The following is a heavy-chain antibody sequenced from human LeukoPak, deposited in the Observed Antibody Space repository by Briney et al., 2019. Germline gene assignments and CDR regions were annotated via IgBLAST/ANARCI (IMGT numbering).Heavy chain of an antibody. Sequence: SETLSPTCTVSSGSLSSGSYDGGWIRQPAGKGLEWIGRIYTSGSTNYNPSLKSRVTISLDTSKNQFCLKLSSVTAADTAVYYCARRWDVVHSDGRFNIWGQGTMLTVSS. D-gene: IGHD5-18*01. J-gene: IGHJ3*02. CDR2: IYTSGST. V-gene: IGHV4-61*02. CDR1: SGSLSSGSYD. CDR3: ARRWDVVHSDGRFNI.